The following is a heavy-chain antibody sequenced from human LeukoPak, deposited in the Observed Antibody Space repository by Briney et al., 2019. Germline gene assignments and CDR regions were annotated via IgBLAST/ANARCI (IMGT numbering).Heavy chain of an antibody. J-gene: IGHJ4*02. CDR1: VFTFDDYA. D-gene: IGHD6-13*01. V-gene: IGHV3-43*02. Sequence: QPGGSLRLSCAASVFTFDDYAIYWVRQGPGKGLEWVSLISGDGGSIYYADSVKGRFTISRDNSKNSLYLQMNSLRTEDTALYYCAKEDYSSSWYALDYWGQGTLVTVSS. CDR3: AKEDYSSSWYALDY. CDR2: ISGDGGSI.